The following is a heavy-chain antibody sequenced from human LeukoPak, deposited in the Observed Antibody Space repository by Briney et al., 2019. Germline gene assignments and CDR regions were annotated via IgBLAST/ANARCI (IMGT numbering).Heavy chain of an antibody. Sequence: SQTLSLTCTVSGGSISSGGYYWSWIRQHPGKGLEWIGYIYYSGSTYYNPSLKSRVTISVDTSKNQFSLKLSSVTAADTAVYYCARGYIVPAASDYWGQGTLVTLSS. V-gene: IGHV4-31*03. CDR1: GGSISSGGYY. CDR3: ARGYIVPAASDY. CDR2: IYYSGST. J-gene: IGHJ4*02. D-gene: IGHD2-2*01.